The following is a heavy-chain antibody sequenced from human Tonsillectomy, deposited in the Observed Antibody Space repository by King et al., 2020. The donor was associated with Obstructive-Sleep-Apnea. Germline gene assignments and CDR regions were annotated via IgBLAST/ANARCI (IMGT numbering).Heavy chain of an antibody. V-gene: IGHV3-7*03. D-gene: IGHD6-19*01. CDR1: GFTFSSYW. CDR2: IKQDGSEK. CDR3: AREHSNAIAVADIPLDY. Sequence: EVQLVESGGGLVQPGGSLRLSCAASGFTFSSYWMSWVRQAPGKGLEWVANIKQDGSEKYYVDSVKGRFTISRDNAKNSLYLQMNSLRAEDTAVYYCAREHSNAIAVADIPLDYWGQGTLVTVSS. J-gene: IGHJ4*02.